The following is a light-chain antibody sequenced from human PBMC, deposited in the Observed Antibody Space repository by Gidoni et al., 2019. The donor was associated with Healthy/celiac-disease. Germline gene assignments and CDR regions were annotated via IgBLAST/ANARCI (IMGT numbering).Light chain of an antibody. V-gene: IGLV2-23*02. J-gene: IGLJ2*01. Sequence: QSAPTQPASVSGSPGQSITISCTGNSSDVGSYNLVSWYQQHAGKAPKLMIYEVSKRPSVVSNRFSGSKSGNTASLTISGLQAEDEADYYCCAYAGSSTHVVFGGGTKLTVL. CDR2: EVS. CDR3: CAYAGSSTHVV. CDR1: SSDVGSYNL.